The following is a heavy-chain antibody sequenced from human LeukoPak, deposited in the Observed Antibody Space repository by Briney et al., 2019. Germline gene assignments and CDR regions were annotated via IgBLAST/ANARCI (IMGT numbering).Heavy chain of an antibody. CDR3: ARDGSGWTLYYFDY. CDR2: INNDGSST. J-gene: IGHJ4*02. Sequence: GGSLRLSCAASGFTFSSYWMHWVRQAPGKGLVWVSRINNDGSSTNYADSVKGRFTISRDNAKNSLYLQMNSLRAEDTAVYYCARDGSGWTLYYFDYWGQGTLVTVSS. D-gene: IGHD6-19*01. CDR1: GFTFSSYW. V-gene: IGHV3-74*01.